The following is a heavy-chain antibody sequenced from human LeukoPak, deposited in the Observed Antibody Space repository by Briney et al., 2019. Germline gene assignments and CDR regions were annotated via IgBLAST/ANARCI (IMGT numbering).Heavy chain of an antibody. CDR1: GGSFSGYY. Sequence: SETLSLTCAVYGGSFSGYYWSWIRQPPGKGLEWIGEINHSGSTNYNPSLKSRVTISVDTSKNQFSLKLSSVTAADTAVYSCARAPPSRYLGYWGQGTLFTVSS. V-gene: IGHV4-34*01. J-gene: IGHJ4*02. CDR3: ARAPPSRYLGY. CDR2: INHSGST. D-gene: IGHD6-13*01.